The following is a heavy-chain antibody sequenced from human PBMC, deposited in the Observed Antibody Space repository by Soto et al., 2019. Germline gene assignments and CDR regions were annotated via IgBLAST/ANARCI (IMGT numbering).Heavy chain of an antibody. Sequence: SGGSLRLSCAASVFTFSNYGMHWVRQAPGKGLEWVALISHDGSKIYYADSVKGRFTISRDNSKNTLYLQMDSLRPEDTAVYYCAKGVEQQLVRMAFDMWGQGTMVTVSS. CDR1: VFTFSNYG. CDR3: AKGVEQQLVRMAFDM. D-gene: IGHD6-13*01. J-gene: IGHJ3*02. CDR2: ISHDGSKI. V-gene: IGHV3-30*18.